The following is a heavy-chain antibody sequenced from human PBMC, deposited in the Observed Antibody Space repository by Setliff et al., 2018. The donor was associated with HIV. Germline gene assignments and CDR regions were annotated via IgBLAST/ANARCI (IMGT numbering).Heavy chain of an antibody. V-gene: IGHV1-18*01. CDR1: GYTFTNYG. CDR3: ARDIVVVVAAPDAFDI. J-gene: IGHJ3*02. CDR2: ISTYNGNT. Sequence: ASVKVSCKASGYTFTNYGISWVRQAPGQGLEWMGWISTYNGNTNYEQKLQGRITMTADTSTSTAYMELRSLRSDDTAVYYCARDIVVVVAAPDAFDIWGQGTMVTVSS. D-gene: IGHD2-15*01.